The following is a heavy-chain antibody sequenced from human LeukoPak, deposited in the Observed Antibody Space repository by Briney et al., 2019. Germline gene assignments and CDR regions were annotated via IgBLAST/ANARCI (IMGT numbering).Heavy chain of an antibody. D-gene: IGHD3-3*01. CDR1: GFTFSSYS. V-gene: IGHV3-21*01. J-gene: IGHJ4*02. CDR2: ISSSSSYI. Sequence: GGSLRLFCAASGFTFSSYSMNWVRQAPGKGLEWVSSISSSSSYIYYADSVKGRFTISRDHAKNSLYLQMNSLRAEDTAVYYCARDRAGYYDFWSGYSQGYYFDYWGQGTLVTVSS. CDR3: ARDRAGYYDFWSGYSQGYYFDY.